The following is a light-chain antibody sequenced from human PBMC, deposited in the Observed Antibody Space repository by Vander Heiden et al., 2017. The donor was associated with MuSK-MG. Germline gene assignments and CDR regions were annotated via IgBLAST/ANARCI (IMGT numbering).Light chain of an antibody. Sequence: DIQMTQSPSSLSASVGDRVTITCRASQSISSYLNWYQQKPGKAPKLLIYAASSLQSGVPSRFSGSGSGTDFTLTISSLQPEDFATYYCQQSYSTPLFTFGHRTKVDIK. V-gene: IGKV1-39*01. CDR2: AAS. J-gene: IGKJ3*01. CDR1: QSISSY. CDR3: QQSYSTPLFT.